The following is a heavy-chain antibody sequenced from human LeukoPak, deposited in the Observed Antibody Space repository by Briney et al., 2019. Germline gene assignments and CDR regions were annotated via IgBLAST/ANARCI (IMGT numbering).Heavy chain of an antibody. Sequence: SETLSLTCTVSGGSISNKYWSWIRQPPGKGLEWIGYIYYSGSTNYNPSLKSRVTILVDTSKNQFSLKLSSVTAADTAVYYCARGGYSYGPTNYYYYYYMDVWGKGTTVTVSS. D-gene: IGHD5-18*01. V-gene: IGHV4-59*12. CDR1: GGSISNKY. CDR3: ARGGYSYGPTNYYYYYYMDV. J-gene: IGHJ6*03. CDR2: IYYSGST.